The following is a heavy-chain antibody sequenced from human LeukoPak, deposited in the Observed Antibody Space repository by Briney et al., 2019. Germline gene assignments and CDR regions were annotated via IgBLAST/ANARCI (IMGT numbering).Heavy chain of an antibody. CDR1: GFTFSSYN. D-gene: IGHD6-6*01. J-gene: IGHJ4*02. V-gene: IGHV3-48*04. Sequence: GGSLRLSCTASGFTFSSYNMNWVRQAPGKGLEWVSYISSSGSTIYYADSVKGRFTISRDNAKNSLYLQMNSLRAEDTAVYYCAREVGSSEFDYWGQGTLVTVSS. CDR3: AREVGSSEFDY. CDR2: ISSSGSTI.